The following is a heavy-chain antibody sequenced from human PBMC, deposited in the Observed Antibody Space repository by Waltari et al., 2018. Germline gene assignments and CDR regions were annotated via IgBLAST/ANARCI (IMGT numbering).Heavy chain of an antibody. CDR2: IKQDGSEK. V-gene: IGHV3-7*01. D-gene: IGHD6-6*01. J-gene: IGHJ3*02. Sequence: EVQLVESGGGLVQPGGSLRLACPASGFTFSSYWMSWVRQAPGKGLEWVANIKQDGSEKYYVDSVKGRFTISRDNAKNSLYLQMNSLRAEDTAVYYCARDQSIAATNDIWGQGTMVTVSS. CDR3: ARDQSIAATNDI. CDR1: GFTFSSYW.